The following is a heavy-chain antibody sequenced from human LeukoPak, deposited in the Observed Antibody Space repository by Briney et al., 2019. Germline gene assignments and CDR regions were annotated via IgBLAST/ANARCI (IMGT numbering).Heavy chain of an antibody. D-gene: IGHD7-27*01. CDR3: AKETGYFDH. CDR1: GFTFSSYG. Sequence: GRSLRLSCEASGFTFSSYGMHWVRQAPGKGLEWVAVIWYDGSNKYYADSVKGRFTISRDNSKNTLYLQMNSLRAEDTAVYYCAKETGYFDHWVQGTLVTVSS. V-gene: IGHV3-33*06. J-gene: IGHJ4*02. CDR2: IWYDGSNK.